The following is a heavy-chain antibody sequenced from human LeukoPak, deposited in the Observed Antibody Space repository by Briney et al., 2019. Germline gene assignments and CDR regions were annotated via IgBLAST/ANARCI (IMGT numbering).Heavy chain of an antibody. CDR3: ATDALKGPYYYDSPDAFDI. CDR1: GGSISSSNW. CDR2: IYHSGST. J-gene: IGHJ3*02. Sequence: SETLSLTCAVSGGSISSSNWWSWVRQPPGKGLEWIGEIYHSGSTNYNPSLKSRVTISVDTFKNQFSLKLSSVTAADTAVYYCATDALKGPYYYDSPDAFDIWGQGTMVTVSS. D-gene: IGHD3-22*01. V-gene: IGHV4-4*02.